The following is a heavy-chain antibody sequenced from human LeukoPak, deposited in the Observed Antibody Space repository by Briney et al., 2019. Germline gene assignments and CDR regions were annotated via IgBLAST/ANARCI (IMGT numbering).Heavy chain of an antibody. D-gene: IGHD1-26*01. V-gene: IGHV4-34*01. Sequence: PSETLSLTCAVYGGSFSGYYWSWIRQPPGKGLEWIGEINHSGSANYNPSLKSRVTISVDTSKNQFSLKLSSVTAADTAVYYCASPRSSGSYWRDYYYGMDVWGQGTTVTVS. CDR3: ASPRSSGSYWRDYYYGMDV. J-gene: IGHJ6*02. CDR1: GGSFSGYY. CDR2: INHSGSA.